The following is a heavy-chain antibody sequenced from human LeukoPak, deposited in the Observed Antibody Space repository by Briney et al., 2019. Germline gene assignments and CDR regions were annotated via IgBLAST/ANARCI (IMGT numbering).Heavy chain of an antibody. Sequence: GSLRLSCAASGFTFSSYSMNWVRQAPGKGLEWVSSISSSSSYIYYADSVKGRFTISRDNANNSLYLQMNSLRAEDPAVYYCARDRIQPPFDYWGQGTLVTVSS. J-gene: IGHJ4*02. CDR1: GFTFSSYS. CDR3: ARDRIQPPFDY. CDR2: ISSSSSYI. V-gene: IGHV3-21*01. D-gene: IGHD5-18*01.